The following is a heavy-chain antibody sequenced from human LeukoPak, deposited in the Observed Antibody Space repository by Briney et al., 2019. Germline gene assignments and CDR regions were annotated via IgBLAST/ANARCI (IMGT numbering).Heavy chain of an antibody. CDR3: ARVGYDSSGHHRYAFDI. J-gene: IGHJ3*02. V-gene: IGHV1-18*01. CDR1: GYTFTRYG. D-gene: IGHD3-22*01. Sequence: ASVKVSCKASGYTFTRYGISWVRQAPGQGLEWMGWINPNNGNTNYVQKLQGRVTMTTDTSMSTAYMELRSLRSDDTAAYYCARVGYDSSGHHRYAFDIWGQGTIVTVSS. CDR2: INPNNGNT.